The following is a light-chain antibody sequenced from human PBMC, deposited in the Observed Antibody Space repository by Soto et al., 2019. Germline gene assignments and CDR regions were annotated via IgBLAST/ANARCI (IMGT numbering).Light chain of an antibody. V-gene: IGLV2-14*03. CDR1: SSDVGGYNY. Sequence: SVLTQPASVSGSPGQSITISCTGTSSDVGGYNYVSWYQHHPGKAPKLIIYDVTNRPSGVSNPFSGSKSGNTASLTISGLQPEDEADYYCGSYTTSNTRQIVFGTGTKVTVL. J-gene: IGLJ1*01. CDR2: DVT. CDR3: GSYTTSNTRQIV.